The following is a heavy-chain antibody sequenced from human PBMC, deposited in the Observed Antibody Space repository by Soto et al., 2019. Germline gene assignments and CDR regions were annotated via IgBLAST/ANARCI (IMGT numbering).Heavy chain of an antibody. Sequence: PSETLSLTCTVSGGSISSSSYYWGWIRQPPGKGLEWIGSIYYSGSTYYNPSLKSRVTISVDTSKNQFSLKLSSVTAADTAVYYCARAYYDFWSGYPMSYGMDVWGQGTTVTVSS. CDR1: GGSISSSSYY. CDR3: ARAYYDFWSGYPMSYGMDV. V-gene: IGHV4-39*01. J-gene: IGHJ6*02. D-gene: IGHD3-3*01. CDR2: IYYSGST.